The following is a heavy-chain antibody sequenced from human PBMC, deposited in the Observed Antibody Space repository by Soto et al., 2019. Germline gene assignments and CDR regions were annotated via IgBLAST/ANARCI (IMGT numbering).Heavy chain of an antibody. D-gene: IGHD3-3*01. V-gene: IGHV3-23*01. CDR2: MSGSGNSP. CDR1: GFTFSAHC. Sequence: PGGSLRLSFAAPGFTFSAHCMSWVRPAPGEGVEWVSSMSGSGNSPDYADSVKGRFTISRDNSQNTLFLQMNSLRAEDTAVYYCAKSNQIFGVLSDYYYYGLDVWGQGTTVTVSS. J-gene: IGHJ6*02. CDR3: AKSNQIFGVLSDYYYYGLDV.